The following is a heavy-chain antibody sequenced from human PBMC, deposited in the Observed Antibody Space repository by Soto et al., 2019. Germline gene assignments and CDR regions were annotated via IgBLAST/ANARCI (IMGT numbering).Heavy chain of an antibody. CDR1: GGTFSIYT. CDR2: SA. V-gene: IGHV1-69*01. D-gene: IGHD3-9*01. CDR3: PREWPPDISWFDP. Sequence: QVQLVQSGAEVKKPGSSVKVSCKASGGTFSIYTISWVRQAPGQGLEWMGGSANSAQKFQGRLTVTSDESTSTVYLELSSLTSEDTAVYYCPREWPPDISWFDPWGQGTLVSVSS. J-gene: IGHJ5*02.